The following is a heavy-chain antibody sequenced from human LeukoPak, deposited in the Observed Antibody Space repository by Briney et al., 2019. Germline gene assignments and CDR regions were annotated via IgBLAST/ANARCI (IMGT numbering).Heavy chain of an antibody. CDR2: ISGSGGST. CDR1: GFTFSSYA. D-gene: IGHD3-3*01. J-gene: IGHJ4*02. Sequence: GGSLRLSCAASGFTFSSYAMNWVRQAPGKGLEWVSAISGSGGSTYYADSVKGRFTISRDNSKNTLYLQMNSLRAEDTAVYYCAAVRPNYDFWSGYPFDYWGQGTLVTVSS. CDR3: AAVRPNYDFWSGYPFDY. V-gene: IGHV3-23*01.